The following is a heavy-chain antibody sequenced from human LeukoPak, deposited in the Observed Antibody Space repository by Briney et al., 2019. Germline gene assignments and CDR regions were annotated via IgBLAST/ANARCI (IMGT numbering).Heavy chain of an antibody. CDR2: IYYSGST. CDR1: GGSISSGGYY. Sequence: KPSQTLSLTCTVSGGSISSGGYYWSWIRQHPGKGLEWIGYIYYSGSTYYNPSLKSRVTISVDTSKNQFSLKLSSVTAADTAVYYCARERYSSGWLDYWGQGTLVTVSS. CDR3: ARERYSSGWLDY. V-gene: IGHV4-31*03. D-gene: IGHD6-19*01. J-gene: IGHJ4*02.